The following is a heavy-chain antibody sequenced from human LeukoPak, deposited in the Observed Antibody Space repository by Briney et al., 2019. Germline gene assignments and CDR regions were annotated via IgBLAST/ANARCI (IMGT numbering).Heavy chain of an antibody. CDR1: RFTFSSYS. Sequence: GGSLRLSCAASRFTFSSYSMNWARQAPGKGLEWVSSISSSGSYIYYADSVKGRFAISRDNAKNTVYLQMNSLRDEDTAVYYCVRDRTVSTILDYWGQGTLVTVSS. V-gene: IGHV3-21*06. CDR3: VRDRTVSTILDY. J-gene: IGHJ4*02. CDR2: ISSSGSYI. D-gene: IGHD5/OR15-5a*01.